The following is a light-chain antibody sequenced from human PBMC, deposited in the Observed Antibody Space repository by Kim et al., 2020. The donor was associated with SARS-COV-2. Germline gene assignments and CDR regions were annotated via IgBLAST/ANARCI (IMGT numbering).Light chain of an antibody. CDR3: LQYHTYSWT. CDR2: WAS. V-gene: IGKV1-5*03. J-gene: IGKJ1*01. CDR1: QNIDNW. Sequence: ASVGDTVTITCRASQNIDNWLAWYQQKPGKSPILLIYWASTLETGVTSRFSGSGFGTDFTLTISSLQPDDFATYYCLQYHTYSWTFGQGTKVDIK.